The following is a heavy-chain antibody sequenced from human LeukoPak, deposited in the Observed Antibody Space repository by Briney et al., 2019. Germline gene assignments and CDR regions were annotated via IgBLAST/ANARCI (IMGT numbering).Heavy chain of an antibody. Sequence: GGSLRLSCAASGFTFSSYSMNWVRQAPGKGLEWVAVISYDGSNKYYADSVKGRFTISRDNSKNTLYLQMNSLRAEDTAIYYCAKSQSSGWLYYFDYWGQGTLVTVSS. CDR1: GFTFSSYS. J-gene: IGHJ4*02. D-gene: IGHD6-19*01. CDR2: ISYDGSNK. CDR3: AKSQSSGWLYYFDY. V-gene: IGHV3-30*18.